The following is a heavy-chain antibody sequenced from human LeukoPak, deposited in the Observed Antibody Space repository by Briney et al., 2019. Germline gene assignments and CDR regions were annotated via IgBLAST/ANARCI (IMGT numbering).Heavy chain of an antibody. CDR2: IIPSFGTA. Sequence: GASVKVSCKASGGTFSSYAISWVRQAPGQGLEWMGGIIPSFGTANYAQNFQGRVTITADESTSTAYMELSSLRSADTAVYYCARVGCSGGSCQPGMTSYLDYWGQGTLVTVSS. CDR1: GGTFSSYA. D-gene: IGHD2-15*01. J-gene: IGHJ4*02. CDR3: ARVGCSGGSCQPGMTSYLDY. V-gene: IGHV1-69*01.